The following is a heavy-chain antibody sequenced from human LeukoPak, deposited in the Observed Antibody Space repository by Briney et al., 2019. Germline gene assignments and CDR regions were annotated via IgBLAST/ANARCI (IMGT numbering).Heavy chain of an antibody. CDR3: ARNGGNSDYDY. D-gene: IGHD4-23*01. CDR1: GGSISSSSTNR. Sequence: SETLSLTCAVSGGSISSSSTNRWTWVRQPPGKGLEWIGEIYHSGATNYNPSLKSRVTMLLDKSKNQFSLKLNSVTAADTAVYYCARNGGNSDYDYWGQGTLVTVSA. J-gene: IGHJ4*02. V-gene: IGHV4-4*02. CDR2: IYHSGAT.